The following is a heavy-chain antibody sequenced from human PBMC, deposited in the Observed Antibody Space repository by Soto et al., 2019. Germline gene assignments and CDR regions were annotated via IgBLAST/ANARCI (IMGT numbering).Heavy chain of an antibody. CDR3: ARARRGYFDY. CDR2: INHSGST. V-gene: IGHV4-34*01. J-gene: IGHJ4*02. D-gene: IGHD3-10*01. CDR1: GGSFSGYY. Sequence: QVQLQQWGAGLLKPSETLSLTCAVYGGSFSGYYWSWIRQPPGKGLEWIGEINHSGSTNYNPSLKSRVTISVDTSKNQFYLKLSSVTAADTAVYYCARARRGYFDYWGQGTLVTVSS.